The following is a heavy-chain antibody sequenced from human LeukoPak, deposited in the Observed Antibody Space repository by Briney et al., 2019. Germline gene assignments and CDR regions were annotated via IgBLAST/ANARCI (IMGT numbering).Heavy chain of an antibody. CDR1: GGSFSGYY. D-gene: IGHD2-15*01. J-gene: IGHJ6*02. CDR2: INHSGST. CDR3: ARVFTQYYGMDV. Sequence: PSETLSLTCAVYGGSFSGYYWSWIRQPPGKGLEWIGEINHSGSTNYNPSLKSRVTISVDTSKNQFSLKLSSVTAADTAEYYCARVFTQYYGMDVWGQGTTVTVSS. V-gene: IGHV4-34*01.